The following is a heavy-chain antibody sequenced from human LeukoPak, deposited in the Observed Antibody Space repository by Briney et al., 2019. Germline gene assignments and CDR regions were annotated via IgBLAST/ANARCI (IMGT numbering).Heavy chain of an antibody. J-gene: IGHJ5*01. D-gene: IGHD2-2*02. CDR2: INSDGSST. CDR3: PRVRHTVNWFTP. Sequence: GGSLRLSCAASGFTFSSYWMHWVRQAPGKGLVWVSRINSDGSSTSYADSVKGRFTISRDNAKNTLYLQMNTLRAEDTAVYYCPRVRHTVNWFTPWGQGSLVTVSS. V-gene: IGHV3-74*01. CDR1: GFTFSSYW.